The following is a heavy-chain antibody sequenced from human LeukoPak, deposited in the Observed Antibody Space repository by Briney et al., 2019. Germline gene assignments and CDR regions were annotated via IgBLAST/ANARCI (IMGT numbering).Heavy chain of an antibody. Sequence: GGSLILSCAASGFIFSSYNINWVRQAPGKGLEWVSSISSSSTYIYYADSVKGRFTISRDNSKNTLYLQMNSLRTEDTAVYYCAKDYSFDFPYFDLWGRGTLVTVSS. J-gene: IGHJ2*01. CDR2: ISSSSTYI. V-gene: IGHV3-21*04. CDR3: AKDYSFDFPYFDL. CDR1: GFIFSSYN. D-gene: IGHD6-13*01.